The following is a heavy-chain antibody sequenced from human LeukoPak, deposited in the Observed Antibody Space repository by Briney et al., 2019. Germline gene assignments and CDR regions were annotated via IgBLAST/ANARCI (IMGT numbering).Heavy chain of an antibody. CDR1: GFIFSRYG. V-gene: IGHV3-23*01. J-gene: IGHJ6*04. CDR2: ISGSGGTS. Sequence: GGTLRLSCAASGFIFSRYGMSWVRQALGKGLGWVSAISGSGGTSYYVDSVKGRFTISRDNSKNTLYLQMNSLRGEDTAVYYCAKDNVDVWGKGTTVTVSS. CDR3: AKDNVDV.